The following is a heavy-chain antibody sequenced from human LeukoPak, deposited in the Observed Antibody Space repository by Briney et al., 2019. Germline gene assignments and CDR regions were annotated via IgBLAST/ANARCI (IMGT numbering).Heavy chain of an antibody. D-gene: IGHD6-13*01. CDR1: GFTFSSYW. J-gene: IGHJ6*03. Sequence: SGGSLRLSCAASGFTFSSYWMSWVRQAPGKGLEWVANIKQDGSEKYYVDSVKSRFTISRDNAKNSLYLQMNSLRAEDTAVYYCARGRSSSWSLRDYYYMDVWGKGTTVTVSS. V-gene: IGHV3-7*01. CDR3: ARGRSSSWSLRDYYYMDV. CDR2: IKQDGSEK.